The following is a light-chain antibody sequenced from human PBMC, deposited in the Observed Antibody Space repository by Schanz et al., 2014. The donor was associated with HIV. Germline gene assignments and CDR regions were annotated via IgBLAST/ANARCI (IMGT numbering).Light chain of an antibody. Sequence: QSVLTQPPSASGTPGQRVTISCSGSSSNFSSNAVNWYQQLPGTAPRLVIYNTFHRPSGVPDRFSGSQSGTSASLAISGLQSEDEADYYCGTWDDSLKGWVFGGGTKLTVL. CDR3: GTWDDSLKGWV. V-gene: IGLV1-44*01. CDR1: SSNFSSNA. J-gene: IGLJ3*02. CDR2: NTF.